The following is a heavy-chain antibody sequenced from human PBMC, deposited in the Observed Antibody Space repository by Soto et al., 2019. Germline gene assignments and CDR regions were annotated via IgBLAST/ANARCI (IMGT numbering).Heavy chain of an antibody. Sequence: ASVKVSCKASGYTFTSYDINWVRQATGQGLEWMGWMNPNSGNTGYARKFQGRVTMTRNTSISTAYMELSSLRSEDTAVYYCAIRVWGQQLVNFDPWGQGTLVTVSA. D-gene: IGHD6-13*01. V-gene: IGHV1-8*01. CDR1: GYTFTSYD. CDR3: AIRVWGQQLVNFDP. CDR2: MNPNSGNT. J-gene: IGHJ5*02.